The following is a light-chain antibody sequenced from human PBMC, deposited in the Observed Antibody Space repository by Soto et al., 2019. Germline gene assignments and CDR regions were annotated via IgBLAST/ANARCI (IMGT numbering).Light chain of an antibody. J-gene: IGKJ1*01. V-gene: IGKV3-15*01. Sequence: IVMTQSPATLSVSPWERAALSCRASQTVGSNLAWYQQKPGQAPRLLISGASTRATGIPARFSGSGSGTEFTLTISSLQSDDFATYYCQQYNSYSPPTFGQGTKV. CDR3: QQYNSYSPPT. CDR2: GAS. CDR1: QTVGSN.